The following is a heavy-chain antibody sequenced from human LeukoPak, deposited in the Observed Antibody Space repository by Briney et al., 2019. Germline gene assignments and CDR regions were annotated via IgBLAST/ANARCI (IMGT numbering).Heavy chain of an antibody. CDR2: IYSDGST. CDR3: AREKGRGVISPYYDC. Sequence: GGSLRLSCAASGLTLRNNYMSWVRQSPGKGLEWVSVIYSDGSTYYEDSVKGRFTISRDTSKNTLSLQMSSLRVEDTAVYFCAREKGRGVISPYYDCWGQGTLVTVSS. D-gene: IGHD3-10*01. V-gene: IGHV3-53*01. J-gene: IGHJ4*02. CDR1: GLTLRNNY.